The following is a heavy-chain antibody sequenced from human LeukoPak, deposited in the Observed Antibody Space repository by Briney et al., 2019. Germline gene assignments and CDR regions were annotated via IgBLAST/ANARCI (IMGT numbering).Heavy chain of an antibody. CDR3: ARSGTGDERIGVDN. CDR2: MNPNSGNT. V-gene: IGHV1-8*01. Sequence: GAPVKVSCKASGYTFTSYDINWVRQATGQGLEWMGWMNPNSGNTGYAQNFQGRVTFTRDTSISTAYMELSSLRSEDTAVYYCARSGTGDERIGVDNWGQGTLVTVSS. CDR1: GYTFTSYD. J-gene: IGHJ4*02. D-gene: IGHD3-10*01.